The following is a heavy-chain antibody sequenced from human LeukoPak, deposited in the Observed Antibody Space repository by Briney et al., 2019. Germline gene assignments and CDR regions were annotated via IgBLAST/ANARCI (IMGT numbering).Heavy chain of an antibody. Sequence: WRSLRLSCAAAGLTFSSCGLHWVREAPGKGLEWVAVIWYDGSNKYYADSVKGRFTISRDNSKNTLHLQMNSLRAEDTAVYYCARDSNYYGSGRSPFGYWGQGTLVTVSS. CDR3: ARDSNYYGSGRSPFGY. CDR1: GLTFSSCG. V-gene: IGHV3-33*01. J-gene: IGHJ4*02. CDR2: IWYDGSNK. D-gene: IGHD3-10*01.